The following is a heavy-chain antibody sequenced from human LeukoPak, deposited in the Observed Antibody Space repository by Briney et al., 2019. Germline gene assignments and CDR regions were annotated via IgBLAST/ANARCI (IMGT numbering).Heavy chain of an antibody. CDR2: INPSGGST. J-gene: IGHJ3*02. CDR3: ARVRYYDSSGYYYDRQDDAFDI. V-gene: IGHV1-46*01. CDR1: GYTFTSYY. D-gene: IGHD3-22*01. Sequence: ASVKVSCKASGYTFTSYYMHWVRQAPGQGLEWMGIINPSGGSTSYAQKFQGRVTMTRDMSTSTVYMEVSSLRSEDTAVYYCARVRYYDSSGYYYDRQDDAFDIWGQGTMVTVSS.